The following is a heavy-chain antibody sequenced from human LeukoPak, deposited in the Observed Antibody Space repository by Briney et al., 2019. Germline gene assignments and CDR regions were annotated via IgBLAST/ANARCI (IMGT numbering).Heavy chain of an antibody. D-gene: IGHD6-19*01. Sequence: GGSLRLSCAASGFTFSSYGMHWVRQAPGKGLEWVAVIWYDGSNKYYADSVKGRFTISRDNSKNTLYLQMNSLRAEDTAVYYCARNEISGWGYFDYWGQGTLVTVSS. CDR2: IWYDGSNK. V-gene: IGHV3-33*01. J-gene: IGHJ4*02. CDR3: ARNEISGWGYFDY. CDR1: GFTFSSYG.